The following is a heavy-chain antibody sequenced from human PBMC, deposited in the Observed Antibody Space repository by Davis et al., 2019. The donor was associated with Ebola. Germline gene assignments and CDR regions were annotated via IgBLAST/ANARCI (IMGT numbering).Heavy chain of an antibody. V-gene: IGHV4-39*01. D-gene: IGHD3-10*01. CDR2: IYYSGST. J-gene: IGHJ4*02. CDR3: ARHQGAYYSDY. CDR1: GGSISSSNYY. Sequence: MPGGSLRLSCTVSGGSISSSNYYWGWIRQPPGKGLEWIGTIYYSGSTYSNASLKGRVTMFVNTSKNQFSLKLLSVTAADTAMYYCARHQGAYYSDYWGQGTLVTVSP.